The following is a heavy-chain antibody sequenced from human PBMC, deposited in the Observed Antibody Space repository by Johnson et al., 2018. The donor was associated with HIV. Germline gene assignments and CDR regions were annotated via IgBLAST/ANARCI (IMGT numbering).Heavy chain of an antibody. J-gene: IGHJ3*02. CDR1: GFTFDDYG. CDR3: ARSHGSSGRGAFDI. D-gene: IGHD6-19*01. CDR2: INWNGGST. V-gene: IGHV3-20*04. Sequence: VQLVESGGGLVQPGGSLRLSCAVSGFTFDDYGMSWVRQAPGKGLEWVSGINWNGGSTGYADSVKGRFTISRDNAKNSLYLQMNSLRAEDTALYYCARSHGSSGRGAFDIWGQGTMVTVSS.